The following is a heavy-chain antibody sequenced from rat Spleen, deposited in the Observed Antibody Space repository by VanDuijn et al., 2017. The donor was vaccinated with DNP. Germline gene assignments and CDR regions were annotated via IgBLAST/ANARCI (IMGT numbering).Heavy chain of an antibody. J-gene: IGHJ4*01. CDR3: AKEHHGYNYHYYYAMDA. CDR2: VNTGGGIT. D-gene: IGHD1-4*01. Sequence: EVQLVESGGGLLQPGRSLKLSCAASGFTFSSYDMAWVRQAPSKGLEWVASVNTGGGITYYPGSVKGRFTISRDNAEDTVYLQMNGLRSEDTATYYCAKEHHGYNYHYYYAMDAWGQGTSVTVSS. CDR1: GFTFSSYD. V-gene: IGHV5S13*01.